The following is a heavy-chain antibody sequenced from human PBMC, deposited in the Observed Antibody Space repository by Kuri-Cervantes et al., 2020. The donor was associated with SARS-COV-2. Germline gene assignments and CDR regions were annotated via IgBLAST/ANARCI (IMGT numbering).Heavy chain of an antibody. D-gene: IGHD2-2*01. V-gene: IGHV3-30*18. Sequence: GGSLRLSCAASGFTFSSYGMHWVRQAPGKGLEWVAVISYDGSNKYCADSVKGRFTISRDNSKNTLYLQMNSLRAEDTAVYYCAKELSRDIVVVPVYHYYYGMDVWGQGTTVTVSS. CDR1: GFTFSSYG. CDR2: ISYDGSNK. CDR3: AKELSRDIVVVPVYHYYYGMDV. J-gene: IGHJ6*02.